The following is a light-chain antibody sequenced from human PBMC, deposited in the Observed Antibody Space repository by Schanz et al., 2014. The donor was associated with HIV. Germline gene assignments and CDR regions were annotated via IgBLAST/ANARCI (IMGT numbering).Light chain of an antibody. CDR3: SSYTSSSTLAV. CDR1: NNDIGSYTY. V-gene: IGLV2-14*03. CDR2: GVF. Sequence: QSALTQPASVSGSPGQSITVSCTGTNNDIGSYTYVAWYQQHPGKAPKVVVYGVFDRPSGVSNRFSGSKSGNTASLTISGLQAEDEADYYCSSYTSSSTLAVFGGGTKLTVL. J-gene: IGLJ2*01.